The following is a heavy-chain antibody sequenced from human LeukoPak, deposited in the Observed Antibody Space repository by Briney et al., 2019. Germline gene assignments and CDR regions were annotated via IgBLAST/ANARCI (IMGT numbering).Heavy chain of an antibody. CDR3: ARAQGALDY. CDR1: RFTITTYA. CDR2: IGGGGTE. Sequence: RAGGSLRLSCAASRFTITTYAVNWVRQAPGKGLEWVSGIGGGGTEYYADSVKGRFIISSDNSQNLVHLQMNSLTVEDTAVYYCARAQGALDYWGQGTLVTVSS. J-gene: IGHJ4*02. V-gene: IGHV3-23*01. D-gene: IGHD1-26*01.